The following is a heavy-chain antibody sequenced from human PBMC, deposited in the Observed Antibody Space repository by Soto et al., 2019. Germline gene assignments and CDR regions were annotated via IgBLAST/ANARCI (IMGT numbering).Heavy chain of an antibody. V-gene: IGHV2-5*02. D-gene: IGHD2-21*01. J-gene: IGHJ5*02. Sequence: QITLKESGPTLVEPTQTLTLTCSFSGFSLRTSGVRVGWLRQAPGKALECLGIIYWDNDRRYNPSLKKRLTLTKDTSKNQVILTRTDMEPVDTAAYDCAHGVPYSSDWDVGWFDTWGQGTLVTVS. CDR2: IYWDNDR. CDR3: AHGVPYSSDWDVGWFDT. CDR1: GFSLRTSGVR.